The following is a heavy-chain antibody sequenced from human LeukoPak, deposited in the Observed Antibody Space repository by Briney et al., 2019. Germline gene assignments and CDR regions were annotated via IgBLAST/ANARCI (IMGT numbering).Heavy chain of an antibody. CDR1: GFTFSTYD. V-gene: IGHV3-23*01. CDR3: AKASYGLIDY. D-gene: IGHD3-10*01. Sequence: GQSLRLSCAASGFTFSTYDMSWVRQAPGKGLEWVSAISGSGGSTYYADSVKGRFTIYRDNYKKRLYMQMNSLRAEDTAVYYCAKASYGLIDYGGQGPLVTVS. CDR2: ISGSGGST. J-gene: IGHJ4*02.